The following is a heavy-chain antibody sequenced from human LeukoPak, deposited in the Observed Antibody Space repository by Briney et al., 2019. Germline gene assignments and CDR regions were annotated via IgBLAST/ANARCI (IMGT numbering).Heavy chain of an antibody. CDR3: ARASIGVAGNVLDY. CDR1: GFAFSSYW. V-gene: IGHV3-7*01. D-gene: IGHD6-19*01. J-gene: IGHJ4*02. CDR2: IKQDGSEK. Sequence: GGSLRLSCAASGFAFSSYWMSWVRQAPGKGLEWVANIKQDGSEKYYVDSVKGRFTISRDNAKNSLYLQMNSLRAEDTAVYYCARASIGVAGNVLDYWGQGTLVTVSS.